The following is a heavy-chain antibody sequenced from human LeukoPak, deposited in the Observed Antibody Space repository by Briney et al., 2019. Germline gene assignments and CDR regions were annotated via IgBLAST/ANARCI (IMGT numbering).Heavy chain of an antibody. CDR2: IYPGDSDT. V-gene: IGHV5-51*01. D-gene: IGHD6-19*01. CDR1: GYSFTSYW. CDR3: ARAGAEIAVAGYFDY. J-gene: IGHJ4*02. Sequence: GESLKISCKGSGYSFTSYWIGWVRQMPGKGLEWMGIIYPGDSDTRYSPSFQGQVTISADKSISTAYLQWSSLKASDTAMYYCARAGAEIAVAGYFDYWGQGTLVTVSS.